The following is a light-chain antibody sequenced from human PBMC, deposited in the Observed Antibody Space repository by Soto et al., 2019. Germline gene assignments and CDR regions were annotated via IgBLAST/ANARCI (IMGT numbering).Light chain of an antibody. CDR2: SNN. CDR3: AAWDDSLNGIYV. V-gene: IGLV1-44*01. Sequence: QSVVTQPPSSSGTPGQRVTISCSGSISNIGSNTVNWYQQLPVTAPKLLIHSNNQRPSGVPDRFSGSKSGTSASLAISGLQSEDGADYYCAAWDDSLNGIYVFGTGTKVTVL. CDR1: ISNIGSNT. J-gene: IGLJ1*01.